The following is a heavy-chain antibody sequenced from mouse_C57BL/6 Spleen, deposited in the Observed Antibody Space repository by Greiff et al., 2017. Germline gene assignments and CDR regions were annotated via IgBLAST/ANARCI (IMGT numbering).Heavy chain of an antibody. J-gene: IGHJ2*01. Sequence: QVQLQQSGAELARPGASVKLSCKASGYTFTSYGISWVKQRTGQGLEWIGEIYPRSGNTYYNEKFKGKATLTADKSSSTAYMELRSLTSEDSAVYFCARGGGDEDVLYYFDYWGQGTTLTVSS. CDR1: GYTFTSYG. D-gene: IGHD6-2*01. CDR2: IYPRSGNT. V-gene: IGHV1-81*01. CDR3: ARGGGDEDVLYYFDY.